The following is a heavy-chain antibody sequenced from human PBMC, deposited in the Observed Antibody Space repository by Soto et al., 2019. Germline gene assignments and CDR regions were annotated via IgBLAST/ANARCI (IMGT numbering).Heavy chain of an antibody. D-gene: IGHD5-12*01. J-gene: IGHJ4*02. Sequence: PSETLCLTCTVSGASISSYYLYWIRQSPGKGLEWIGYIYYIGSTNYNPSLRNRVTISVDTSENQFSLKLSSVTAADTAVYYCAREGGYIGYFDLWGQGTLVTVSS. CDR3: AREGGYIGYFDL. CDR2: IYYIGST. CDR1: GASISSYY. V-gene: IGHV4-59*01.